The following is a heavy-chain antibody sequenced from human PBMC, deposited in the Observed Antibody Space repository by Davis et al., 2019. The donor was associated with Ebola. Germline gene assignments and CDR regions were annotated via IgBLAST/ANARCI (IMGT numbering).Heavy chain of an antibody. CDR2: ISSNGGST. J-gene: IGHJ3*02. Sequence: GESLKISCAASGFTFSSYAMHWVRQAPGKGLEYVSAISSNGGSTYYANSVKGRFTISRDNSKNTLYLQMGSLRAEDMAVYYCARDRYSSSYAFDIWGQGTMVTVSS. D-gene: IGHD6-6*01. CDR1: GFTFSSYA. V-gene: IGHV3-64*01. CDR3: ARDRYSSSYAFDI.